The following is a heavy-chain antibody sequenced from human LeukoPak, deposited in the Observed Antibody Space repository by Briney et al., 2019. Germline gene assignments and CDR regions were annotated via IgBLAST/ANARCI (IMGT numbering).Heavy chain of an antibody. Sequence: SETLSLTCTVSGGSISSGGYYWSWIRQHPGKGLEWIGYIYYSGSTYYNPSLKSRVTISVDTSKNQFSLKLSSVTAADTAVYYCARDLRYSSSWAFDYWGQGTLVTVSS. J-gene: IGHJ4*02. CDR2: IYYSGST. V-gene: IGHV4-31*03. CDR3: ARDLRYSSSWAFDY. D-gene: IGHD6-13*01. CDR1: GGSISSGGYY.